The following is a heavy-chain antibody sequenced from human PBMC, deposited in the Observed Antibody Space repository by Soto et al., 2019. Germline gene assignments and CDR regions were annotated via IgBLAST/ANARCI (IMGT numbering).Heavy chain of an antibody. V-gene: IGHV4-39*01. CDR3: ARHHSIAALQVDS. J-gene: IGHJ4*02. CDR1: GGSISSSSHY. CDR2: MYYSGLT. Sequence: LSLTCTVSGGSISSSSHYWGWIRQPPGKGLEWIGSMYYSGLTYYNPSLKSRVTISVDTSKNQFSLKLSSVTAADTAVYYCARHHSIAALQVDSWGQGTLVTVSS. D-gene: IGHD6-6*01.